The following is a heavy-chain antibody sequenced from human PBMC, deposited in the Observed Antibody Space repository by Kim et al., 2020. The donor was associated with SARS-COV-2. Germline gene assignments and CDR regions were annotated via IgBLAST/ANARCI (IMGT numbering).Heavy chain of an antibody. D-gene: IGHD3-10*01. J-gene: IGHJ5*02. CDR3: AKEPPYNYGSGSLNWFDR. CDR1: GITLSSYA. CDR2: ITTSGDET. Sequence: GGSLRLSCAASGITLSSYAMSWVRQAPGKGLEWVSGITTSGDETHYADSVKGRFTISRDNSKNMLYLQMNSLRAEDTAVYYCAKEPPYNYGSGSLNWFDRWGQGTLVTVSS. V-gene: IGHV3-23*01.